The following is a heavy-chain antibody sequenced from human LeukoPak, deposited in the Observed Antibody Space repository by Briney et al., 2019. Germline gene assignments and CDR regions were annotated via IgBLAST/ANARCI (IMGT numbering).Heavy chain of an antibody. CDR3: AKRGSGWYTGGLMDY. J-gene: IGHJ4*02. D-gene: IGHD6-19*01. CDR2: ISGSGGNT. Sequence: GGSLRLSCAASGFTFSSYAMNWVRQVPGKGLEWVSSISGSGGNTYYADSVKSRFTISRDNSKNTLYLQMNSPRADDTAVYYCAKRGSGWYTGGLMDYWGQGTLVTVSS. V-gene: IGHV3-23*01. CDR1: GFTFSSYA.